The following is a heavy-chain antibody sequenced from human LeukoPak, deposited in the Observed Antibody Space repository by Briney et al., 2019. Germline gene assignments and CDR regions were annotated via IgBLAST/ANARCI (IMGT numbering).Heavy chain of an antibody. CDR3: ARDNHYGMDV. CDR2: INSDGSST. CDR1: GFSFRSYW. Sequence: GGSLRLSCAASGFSFRSYWMHWVRQAPGKGLVWVSRINSDGSSTIYAGSVKGRFTVSRDNAKNTLYLQTNSLRAEDTAVYYCARDNHYGMDVWGQGTTVTVSS. J-gene: IGHJ6*02. V-gene: IGHV3-74*01. D-gene: IGHD1-14*01.